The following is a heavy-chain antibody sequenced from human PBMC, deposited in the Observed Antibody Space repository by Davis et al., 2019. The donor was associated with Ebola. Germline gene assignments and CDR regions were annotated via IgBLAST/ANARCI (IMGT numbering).Heavy chain of an antibody. CDR3: AKRERTFDY. CDR2: IYYSAST. Sequence: SETLSLTCAVYGGSFSGYYWGWIRQPPGPGLEWIGSIYYSASTYYNPSLESRVSISLDTSKNQFSLKLSSVTAADTAVYYCAKRERTFDYWGQGTLVTVSS. J-gene: IGHJ4*02. D-gene: IGHD1-1*01. V-gene: IGHV4-34*01. CDR1: GGSFSGYY.